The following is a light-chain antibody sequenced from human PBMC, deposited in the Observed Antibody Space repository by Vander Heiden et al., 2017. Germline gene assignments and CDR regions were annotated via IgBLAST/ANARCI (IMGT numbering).Light chain of an antibody. CDR1: KLGDKY. V-gene: IGLV3-1*01. CDR2: QDS. J-gene: IGLJ2*01. Sequence: SSALTQPPSVSVSPGQTASITCTGVKLGDKYACWYHQKPGQSHVLVIYQDSKRPSGFPGRFSGSTAGNTATLTISGTQAMDAADYYCQAWDSSTARVFGGGTKLTVL. CDR3: QAWDSSTARV.